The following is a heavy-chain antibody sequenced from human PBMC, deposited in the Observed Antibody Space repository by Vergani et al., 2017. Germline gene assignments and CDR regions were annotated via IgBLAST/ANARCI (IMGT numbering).Heavy chain of an antibody. V-gene: IGHV3-30-3*01. CDR2: ISYDGSNT. CDR1: GFTFSSYA. J-gene: IGHJ4*02. Sequence: QVQLVESGGGVVQPGRSLRLSCAASGFTFSSYAMHWVRQAPHKGLEWVAVISYDGSNTYYADSVKGRFTISRDNSKNTLYLQMNSLRAEDTAVYYCAKEYSSGWYDYWGQGTLVTVSS. D-gene: IGHD6-19*01. CDR3: AKEYSSGWYDY.